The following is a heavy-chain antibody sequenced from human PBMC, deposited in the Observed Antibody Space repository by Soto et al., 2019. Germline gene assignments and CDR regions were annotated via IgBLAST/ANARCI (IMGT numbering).Heavy chain of an antibody. CDR3: ARVREPLTGGPWFDP. CDR2: INHSGST. Sequence: PSETLSLTCAVYGVSFSGYYWTWIRQPPGTGLEWIGEINHSGSTNYNPSLKSRVTISVDTSKNQFPLKLTSVTAADTAVYYCARVREPLTGGPWFDPWGQGTLVTVSS. D-gene: IGHD1-26*01. V-gene: IGHV4-34*01. J-gene: IGHJ5*02. CDR1: GVSFSGYY.